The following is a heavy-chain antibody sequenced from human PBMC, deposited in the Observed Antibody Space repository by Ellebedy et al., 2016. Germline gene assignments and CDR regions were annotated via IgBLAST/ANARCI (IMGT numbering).Heavy chain of an antibody. CDR1: GFTFSSYA. Sequence: GESLKISXAASGFTFSSYAMSWVRQAPGKGLEWVSAISGSGGSTYYADSVKGRFTISRDNSKNTLYLQMNNLRAEDTSLYFCARGGCSKTSCLDSWGQGVLGTVSS. CDR2: ISGSGGST. V-gene: IGHV3-23*01. D-gene: IGHD2-2*01. CDR3: ARGGCSKTSCLDS. J-gene: IGHJ5*01.